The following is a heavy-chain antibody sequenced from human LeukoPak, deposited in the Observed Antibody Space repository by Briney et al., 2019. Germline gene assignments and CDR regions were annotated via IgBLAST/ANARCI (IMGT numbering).Heavy chain of an antibody. V-gene: IGHV3-23*01. CDR2: ISGSGGST. J-gene: IGHJ4*02. CDR1: GFTFSSYE. CDR3: AKDGTWIQLWFDY. D-gene: IGHD5-18*01. Sequence: GGSLRLSCAASGFTFSSYEMNWVRQAPGKGLEWVPGISGSGGSTYYADSAKGRFTISRDNSKNTLYLQMNSLRAEDTAVYYCAKDGTWIQLWFDYWGQGTLVTVSS.